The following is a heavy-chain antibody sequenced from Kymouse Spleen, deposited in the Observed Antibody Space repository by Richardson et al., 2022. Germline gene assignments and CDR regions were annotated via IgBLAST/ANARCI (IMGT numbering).Heavy chain of an antibody. J-gene: IGHJ4*02. D-gene: IGHD3-9*01. Sequence: EVQLVESGGGLVKPGGSLRLSCAASGFTFSNAWMSWVRQAPGKGLEWVGRIKSKTDGGTTDYAAPVKGRFTISRDDSKNTLYLQMNSLKTEDTAVYYCTTPLRYFDWLHFDYWGQGTLVTVSS. CDR3: TTPLRYFDWLHFDY. V-gene: IGHV3-15*01. CDR1: GFTFSNAW. CDR2: IKSKTDGGTT.